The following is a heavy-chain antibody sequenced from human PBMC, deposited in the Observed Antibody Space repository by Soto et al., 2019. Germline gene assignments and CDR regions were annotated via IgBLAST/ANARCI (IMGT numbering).Heavy chain of an antibody. V-gene: IGHV3-74*03. Sequence: GGSLRLSCAASGFTFNNYWIHWVRQAPWKGLLWVSRINRDGSATTYADSVKGRFNVSRDNAKNTLYLQMNSLRAEDAAVYYCARDFDGGIPDYWGQGTLFTV. J-gene: IGHJ1*01. CDR3: ARDFDGGIPDY. CDR1: GFTFNNYW. D-gene: IGHD2-15*01. CDR2: INRDGSAT.